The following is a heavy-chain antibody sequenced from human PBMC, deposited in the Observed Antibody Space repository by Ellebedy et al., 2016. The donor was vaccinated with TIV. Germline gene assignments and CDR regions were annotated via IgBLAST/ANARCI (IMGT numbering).Heavy chain of an antibody. CDR3: VSAVVPDRGPRHYYGLDL. CDR2: INPNSGGT. V-gene: IGHV1-2*04. CDR1: GYTFTGYY. Sequence: AASVKVSCKASGYTFTGYYMHWVRQAPGQGLEWMGWINPNSGGTNYAQKFQGWVTMTRDTFIRPAYLELSRLRSDDPAVYYLVSAVVPDRGPRHYYGLDLWGQGTTLTVPS. D-gene: IGHD2-2*01. J-gene: IGHJ6*02.